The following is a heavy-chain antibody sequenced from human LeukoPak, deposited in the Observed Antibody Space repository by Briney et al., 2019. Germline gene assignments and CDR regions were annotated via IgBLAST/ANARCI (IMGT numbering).Heavy chain of an antibody. J-gene: IGHJ4*02. V-gene: IGHV4-59*01. D-gene: IGHD5/OR15-5a*01. Sequence: SSETLSLTRTVSGGSISSYYWSWIRQPPGKGLEWIGYIYYSGSTNYNPSLKSRVTISVDTSKNQFSLKLSSVTAADTAVYYCARVPKLYEHTPYYFDYWGQGTLVTVSS. CDR1: GGSISSYY. CDR3: ARVPKLYEHTPYYFDY. CDR2: IYYSGST.